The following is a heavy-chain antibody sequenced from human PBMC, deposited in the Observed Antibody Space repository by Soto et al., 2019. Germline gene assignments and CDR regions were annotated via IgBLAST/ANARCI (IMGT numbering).Heavy chain of an antibody. Sequence: QVQLVQSGAEVKKPGSSVNVSCKASGASFSSYTLTWVRQAPGQGLEWMGKIIPMLGIANYAQKFQGRVSITADKSTTPAYMELSSLRSEDTAVYYCARSASYGPFDYWGQGTLVTVSS. CDR1: GASFSSYT. D-gene: IGHD2-8*01. V-gene: IGHV1-69*02. J-gene: IGHJ4*02. CDR3: ARSASYGPFDY. CDR2: IIPMLGIA.